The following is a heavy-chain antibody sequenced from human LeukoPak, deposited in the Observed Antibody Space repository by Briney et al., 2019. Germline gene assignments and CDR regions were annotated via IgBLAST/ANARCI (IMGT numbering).Heavy chain of an antibody. Sequence: PGGSLRLSCVVSGIPFSDYYMNWIRQAQGKGLEWISYISSSSSYTDYADSVKGRFTISRDNAKSALYLQMNSLRLEDTAVYYCAAGTAADFWGQGTLVTVSS. D-gene: IGHD6-13*01. CDR2: ISSSSSYT. V-gene: IGHV3-11*03. CDR3: AAGTAADF. CDR1: GIPFSDYY. J-gene: IGHJ4*02.